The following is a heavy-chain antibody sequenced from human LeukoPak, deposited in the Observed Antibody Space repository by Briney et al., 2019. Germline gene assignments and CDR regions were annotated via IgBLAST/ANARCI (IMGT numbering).Heavy chain of an antibody. CDR2: IYYSRSP. CDR3: ARAGGSGWHAFDI. V-gene: IGHV4-61*01. D-gene: IGHD6-19*01. CDR1: GGSVSSGSYY. Sequence: SETLSLTCTVSGGSVSSGSYYWSWIRQPPGKGLEWIGYIYYSRSPNYNPSLKSRVTISVDTSKNQFSLKLSSVTAADTAVYYCARAGGSGWHAFDIWGQGTMVTVSS. J-gene: IGHJ3*02.